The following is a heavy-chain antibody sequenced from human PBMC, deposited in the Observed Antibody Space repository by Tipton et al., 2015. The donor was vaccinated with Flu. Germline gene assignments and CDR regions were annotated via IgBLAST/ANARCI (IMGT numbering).Heavy chain of an antibody. CDR1: GYTFTSYA. V-gene: IGHV1-3*01. J-gene: IGHJ6*02. Sequence: QVQLVQSGAEVKKPGASVKVSCKASGYTFTSYAMHWVRQAPGQRLEWMGWINAGNGNTKYSQKFQGRVTITRDTSASTAYMELSSLRSEDTAVYYCARDLPLAVAGTWGGGYYYYGMDVWGQGTTVTVSS. D-gene: IGHD6-19*01. CDR3: ARDLPLAVAGTWGGGYYYYGMDV. CDR2: INAGNGNT.